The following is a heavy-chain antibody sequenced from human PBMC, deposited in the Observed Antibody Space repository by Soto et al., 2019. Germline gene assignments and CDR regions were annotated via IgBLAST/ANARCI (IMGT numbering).Heavy chain of an antibody. V-gene: IGHV3-74*01. D-gene: IGHD2-8*01. CDR1: GFTFSNYW. J-gene: IGHJ4*02. CDR3: ARDADGLHY. CDR2: INPDGSST. Sequence: EVHLVESGGGLVQTGGSLRLSCAASGFTFSNYWMHWVRQAPGKGLVWVSRINPDGSSTTYADSVKGRFTVSRDNVKNTLYLQMNSLRAEDTAMYYCARDADGLHYWGQGTLVTVSS.